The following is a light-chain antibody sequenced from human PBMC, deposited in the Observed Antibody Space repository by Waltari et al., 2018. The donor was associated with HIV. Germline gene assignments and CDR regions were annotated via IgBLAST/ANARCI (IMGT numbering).Light chain of an antibody. CDR3: QSYDSSLTTWV. CDR1: SSNIGAGYD. CDR2: GNS. J-gene: IGLJ3*02. Sequence: QSVLTQPPSVSGAPGQRVTISCPGSSSNIGAGYDVHWYQQLPGTAPNLLIYGNSNRPSGVPDRFSGSKSGTSASLAITGLQAADEADYYCQSYDSSLTTWVFGGGTKLTVL. V-gene: IGLV1-40*01.